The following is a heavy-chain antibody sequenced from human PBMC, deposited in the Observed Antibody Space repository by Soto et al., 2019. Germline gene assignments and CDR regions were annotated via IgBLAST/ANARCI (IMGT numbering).Heavy chain of an antibody. CDR2: ISYDGSNK. V-gene: IGHV3-30*18. D-gene: IGHD2-2*03. CDR3: AKDLGYCSSTSCYRPIYYYYGMDV. CDR1: GFTFSSYG. J-gene: IGHJ6*02. Sequence: GGSLRLSCAASGFTFSSYGMHWVRQAPGKGLEWVGFISYDGSNKYYADSVKGRFTISRDDSKNTLYLQMNSLRAEDTAVYYCAKDLGYCSSTSCYRPIYYYYGMDVWGQGTAVTVSS.